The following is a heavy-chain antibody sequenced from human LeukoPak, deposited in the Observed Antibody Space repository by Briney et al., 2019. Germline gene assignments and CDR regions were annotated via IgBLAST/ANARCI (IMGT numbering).Heavy chain of an antibody. V-gene: IGHV4-39*07. CDR2: IYYTGST. J-gene: IGHJ3*02. Sequence: PSETLSLTCTVSGGSISSSSYYWGWIRQPPGKGLEWIGSIYYTGSTYYNPSLKSRVSISVDTSKNQFSLMVTSVTAADTAVYYCARDHSSGWYDAFDIWGQGTMVTVSS. D-gene: IGHD6-19*01. CDR1: GGSISSSSYY. CDR3: ARDHSSGWYDAFDI.